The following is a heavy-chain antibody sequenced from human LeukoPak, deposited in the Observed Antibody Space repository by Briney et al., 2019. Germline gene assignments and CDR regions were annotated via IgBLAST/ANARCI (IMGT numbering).Heavy chain of an antibody. J-gene: IGHJ5*02. V-gene: IGHV1-2*02. CDR1: GYTFTDYY. CDR3: ARADFMNAGPYVIAP. Sequence: EASVKDSCKPSGYTFTDYYIHWVRQAPGQRLEWMGWINTKIGRTSFARTFQGRVTLTRDPSITTVYMDIAWLTSDDTAIYFCARADFMNAGPYVIAPWGQGTLVTVSS. CDR2: INTKIGRT. D-gene: IGHD3-16*01.